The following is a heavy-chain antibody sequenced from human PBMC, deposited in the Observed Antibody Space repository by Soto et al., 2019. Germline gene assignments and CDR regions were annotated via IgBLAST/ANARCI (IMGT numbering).Heavy chain of an antibody. J-gene: IGHJ4*02. V-gene: IGHV3-48*02. CDR2: ISTGAVTT. D-gene: IGHD2-8*01. CDR1: GFTFSSYG. CDR3: ARGGVGRPAY. Sequence: EVQLVHSGGGLVQPGGSLRRSCAASGFTFSSYGMNWVRQAPGKGLEWVSYISTGAVTTNYADSVKGRFTIYGDNANSSLYLLLHRLSDDDTVVYYCARGGVGRPAYWGPGTLGIVSS.